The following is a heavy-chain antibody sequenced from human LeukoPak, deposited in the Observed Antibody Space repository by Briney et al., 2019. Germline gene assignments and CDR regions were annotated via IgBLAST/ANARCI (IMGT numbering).Heavy chain of an antibody. CDR2: IYPGDSDT. V-gene: IGHV5-51*01. CDR3: VRHEKVRSSSPKPGDY. D-gene: IGHD6-6*01. J-gene: IGHJ4*02. CDR1: GYSFTSYW. Sequence: GESLKISCKGSGYSFTSYWIGWVRQMPGKGLEWMGIIYPGDSDTRYSPSFQGQVTISADKSISTAYLQWSSLKASDTAMYYCVRHEKVRSSSPKPGDYWGQGTLVTVSS.